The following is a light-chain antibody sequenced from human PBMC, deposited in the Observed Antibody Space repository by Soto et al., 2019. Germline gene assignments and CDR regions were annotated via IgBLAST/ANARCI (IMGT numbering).Light chain of an antibody. CDR2: KAS. Sequence: DIQMTQSPSALSASVGDRVTLTCRASQSISTWLAWYQQKPGKAPKLLIYKASTLEVGVPSRFSGSGSGTEFTLTISTLQPDDFATYYCQQYISYGWTFGQGTKV. CDR1: QSISTW. V-gene: IGKV1-5*03. J-gene: IGKJ1*01. CDR3: QQYISYGWT.